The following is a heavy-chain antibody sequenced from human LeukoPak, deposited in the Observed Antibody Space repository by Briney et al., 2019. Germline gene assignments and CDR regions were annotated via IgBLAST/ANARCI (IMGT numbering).Heavy chain of an antibody. V-gene: IGHV1-2*06. CDR3: ARGYSSGWYMIGGY. Sequence: GASVKVSCKASGYTFTSYGISWVRQAPGQGLEWMGRINPNSGGTNYAQKFQGRVTMTRDTSISTAYMELSRLRSDDTAVYYCARGYSSGWYMIGGYWGQGTLVTVSS. J-gene: IGHJ4*02. CDR1: GYTFTSYG. D-gene: IGHD6-19*01. CDR2: INPNSGGT.